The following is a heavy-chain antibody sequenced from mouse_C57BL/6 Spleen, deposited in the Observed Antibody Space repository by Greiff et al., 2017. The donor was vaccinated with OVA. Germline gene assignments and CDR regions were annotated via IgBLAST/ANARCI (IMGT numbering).Heavy chain of an antibody. J-gene: IGHJ2*01. CDR2: IYPGDGDT. D-gene: IGHD1-1*01. V-gene: IGHV1-82*01. CDR1: GYAFSSSW. Sequence: QVQLKESGPELVKPGASVKISCKASGYAFSSSWMNWVKQRPGKGLEWIGRIYPGDGDTNYNGKFKGKATLTADKSSSTAYMQLSSLTSEDSAVYFCAREGNYYGSGYYFDYWGQGTTLTVSS. CDR3: AREGNYYGSGYYFDY.